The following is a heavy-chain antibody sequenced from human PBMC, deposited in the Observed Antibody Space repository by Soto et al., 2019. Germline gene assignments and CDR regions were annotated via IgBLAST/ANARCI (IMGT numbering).Heavy chain of an antibody. Sequence: PSETLSLTCTVSGGSISSSSYYWGWIRQPPGKGLEWIGNIYYSGSAYYNPSLKSRVTISVDMSKNNFSLKLSSVTAADTAVYYCASRGVSGPVDYWGQRTLVTVSS. CDR2: IYYSGSA. J-gene: IGHJ4*02. CDR3: ASRGVSGPVDY. CDR1: GGSISSSSYY. V-gene: IGHV4-39*02. D-gene: IGHD3-10*01.